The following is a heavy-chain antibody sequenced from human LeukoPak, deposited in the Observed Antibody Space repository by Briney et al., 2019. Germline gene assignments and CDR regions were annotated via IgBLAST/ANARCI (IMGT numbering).Heavy chain of an antibody. CDR3: AALSQGAFAI. CDR2: IVDGSSNT. CDR1: GFTFTSSA. J-gene: IGHJ3*02. V-gene: IGHV1-58*01. Sequence: SVKVSCKASGFTFTSSAVQWVRQARAQRFEWIGWIVDGSSNTNDAQKFQERVTITRDMCTSTAYVELSRLRSEDTAVYYCAALSQGAFAIGGQGTMVTVSS.